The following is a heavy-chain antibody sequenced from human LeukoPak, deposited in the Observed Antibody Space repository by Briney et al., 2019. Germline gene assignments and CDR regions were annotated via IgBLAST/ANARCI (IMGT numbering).Heavy chain of an antibody. CDR2: ISAYNGNT. Sequence: ASVTVSCKASGYTFTSYGISWVRQAPGQGLEWMGWISAYNGNTNYAQKLQGRVTMTTDTSTSTAYMELRSLRSDDTAVYYCARTMVRGVIITKYYFDYWGQGTLVTVSS. D-gene: IGHD3-10*01. CDR3: ARTMVRGVIITKYYFDY. J-gene: IGHJ4*02. CDR1: GYTFTSYG. V-gene: IGHV1-18*01.